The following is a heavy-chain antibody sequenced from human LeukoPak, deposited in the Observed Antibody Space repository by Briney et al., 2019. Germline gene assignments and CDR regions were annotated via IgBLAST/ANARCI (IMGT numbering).Heavy chain of an antibody. CDR1: GYTFTSYG. Sequence: ASVKVSCKASGYTFTSYGISWVRQAPGQGLEWMGWISAYNGNTNYAQKLQGRVTMTTDTSTSTAYMELRSLRSDDTAVYYCAREGGVTDFWSGYRSVNYYMDVWGKGTTVTVSS. D-gene: IGHD3-3*01. J-gene: IGHJ6*03. CDR2: ISAYNGNT. CDR3: AREGGVTDFWSGYRSVNYYMDV. V-gene: IGHV1-18*01.